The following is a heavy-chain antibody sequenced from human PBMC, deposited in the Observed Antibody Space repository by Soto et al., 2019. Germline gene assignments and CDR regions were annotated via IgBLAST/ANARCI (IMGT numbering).Heavy chain of an antibody. J-gene: IGHJ6*02. D-gene: IGHD3-22*01. CDR3: ARGRYYYDSSGYYWPDGYYGMDV. V-gene: IGHV1-18*01. CDR1: GYTFTSYC. Sequence: GASVKVSCKASGYTFTSYCISWVRQAPGQGLEWMGWISAYNGNTNYAQKLQGRVTMTTDTSTSTAYMELRSLRSDDTAVYYCARGRYYYDSSGYYWPDGYYGMDVWGQGTTVTVS. CDR2: ISAYNGNT.